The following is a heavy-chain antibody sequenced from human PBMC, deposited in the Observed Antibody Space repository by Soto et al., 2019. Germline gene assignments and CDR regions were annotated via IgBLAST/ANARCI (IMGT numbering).Heavy chain of an antibody. Sequence: SETLSLTCTVSGGSISSYYWSWIRQPPGKGLEWIGYIYYSGSTNYNPSLKSRVTISVDTSKNQFSLKLSSVTAADTAVYYCAREFAAGTDYWGQGTLVTVSS. CDR2: IYYSGST. J-gene: IGHJ4*02. V-gene: IGHV4-59*01. CDR3: AREFAAGTDY. D-gene: IGHD6-13*01. CDR1: GGSISSYY.